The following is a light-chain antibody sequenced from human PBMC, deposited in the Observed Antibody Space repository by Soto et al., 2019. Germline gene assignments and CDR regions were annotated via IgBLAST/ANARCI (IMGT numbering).Light chain of an antibody. CDR1: QTISNY. J-gene: IGKJ1*01. V-gene: IGKV1-39*01. CDR3: MQATQSSWT. Sequence: DIQMTQSPSSLSASLGDRVTITCRASQTISNYLNWYQQKSGRAPELLVYAASNLQSGVPSRFTGSGAGTDFTLTISRVEAEDVGVYYCMQATQSSWTFGQGTKVDI. CDR2: AAS.